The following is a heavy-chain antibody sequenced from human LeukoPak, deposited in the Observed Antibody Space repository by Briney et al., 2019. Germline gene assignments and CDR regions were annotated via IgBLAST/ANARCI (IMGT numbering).Heavy chain of an antibody. J-gene: IGHJ4*02. CDR3: ARTLEESPDY. V-gene: IGHV3-48*02. D-gene: IGHD1-1*01. CDR1: GFTFSSYS. CDR2: ISSSSTI. Sequence: GGSLRLSCAASGFTFSSYSMNWVRQAPGKGLEWVSYISSSSTIYYADSVKGRFTISRDSAKSSLYLQMNSLRDEDTAVYYCARTLEESPDYWGQGTLVTVSS.